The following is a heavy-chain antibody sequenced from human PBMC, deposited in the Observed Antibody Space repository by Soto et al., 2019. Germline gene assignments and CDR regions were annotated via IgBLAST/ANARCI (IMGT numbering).Heavy chain of an antibody. D-gene: IGHD3-9*01. CDR3: ALLLRYSLYDY. CDR2: FDPEDGET. V-gene: IGHV1-24*01. CDR1: GYTLTELS. Sequence: ASVKVYWKGSGYTLTELSMHLVRQAPGKGLEWMGGFDPEDGETIYAQKFQGRVTMTEDTSTDTAYMELSSLRSEDTAVYYCALLLRYSLYDYWGQGTLVTVSS. J-gene: IGHJ4*02.